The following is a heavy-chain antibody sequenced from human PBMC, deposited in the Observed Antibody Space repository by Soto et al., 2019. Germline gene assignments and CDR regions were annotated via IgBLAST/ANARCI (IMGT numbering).Heavy chain of an antibody. CDR3: ARDLGPARLNWFDP. Sequence: GGSLRLSCAASGFTFSSYSMNWVRQAPGKGLEWVSSISSSSSYIYYADSVKGRFTISRDNAKNSLYLQMNSLRAEDTAVYYCARDLGPARLNWFDPWGQGTLVTVSS. V-gene: IGHV3-21*01. J-gene: IGHJ5*02. CDR2: ISSSSSYI. CDR1: GFTFSSYS. D-gene: IGHD2-2*01.